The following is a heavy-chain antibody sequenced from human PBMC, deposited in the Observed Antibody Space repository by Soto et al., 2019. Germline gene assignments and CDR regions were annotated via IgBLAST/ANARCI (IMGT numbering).Heavy chain of an antibody. Sequence: EAQLLESGGGLVQPGGSLRLSCAASGFTFNNYAMSWVRQAPGKGLEWVSGIHGSGGGTYYTDSVKGRFTVSRDESKKTLYLQMRRLGVDDAVVYYCAKDAVAGNREWEYFDPWGQGNLVTVSS. D-gene: IGHD6-19*01. V-gene: IGHV3-23*01. CDR3: AKDAVAGNREWEYFDP. CDR1: GFTFNNYA. J-gene: IGHJ5*02. CDR2: IHGSGGGT.